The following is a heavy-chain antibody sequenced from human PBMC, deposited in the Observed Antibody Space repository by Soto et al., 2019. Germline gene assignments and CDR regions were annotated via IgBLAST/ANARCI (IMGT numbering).Heavy chain of an antibody. CDR2: ISYTGST. Sequence: QVQLQESGPGLVKPSETLSLTCTVSGGSVNSGSHYWSWIRQPPGEGLEWIAYISYTGSTNYNPSLQSRVTISVDMSKNQFSLRLRSVTAADTAVYYCARDRPDNLNSFDAFDLWGHGTMVTVSS. J-gene: IGHJ3*01. CDR3: ARDRPDNLNSFDAFDL. V-gene: IGHV4-61*01. D-gene: IGHD3-9*01. CDR1: GGSVNSGSHY.